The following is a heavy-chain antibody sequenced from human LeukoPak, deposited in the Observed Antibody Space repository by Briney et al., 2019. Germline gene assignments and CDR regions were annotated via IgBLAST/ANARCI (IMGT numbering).Heavy chain of an antibody. CDR2: ISYDGSNK. V-gene: IGHV3-30*09. CDR3: ARASRSFSDAFDI. J-gene: IGHJ3*02. Sequence: GGSLRLSCAASGFTFSSYAMHWVRQAPGKGLEWVAVISYDGSNKYYADSVKGRFAISRDNSKNTLYLQMNSLWAEDTAVYYCARASRSFSDAFDIWGQGTMVTVSS. CDR1: GFTFSSYA.